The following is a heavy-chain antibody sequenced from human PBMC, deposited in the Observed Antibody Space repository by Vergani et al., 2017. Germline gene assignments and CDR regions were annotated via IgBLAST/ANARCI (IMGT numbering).Heavy chain of an antibody. D-gene: IGHD3-10*01. CDR3: ARPEDGSGSYSYYYYYYGMDV. CDR2: IIPIFGTA. V-gene: IGHV1-69*12. CDR1: GGTFSSYA. Sequence: QVQLVQSGAEVKKPGSSVKVSCKASGGTFSSYAISWVRQAPGQGLEWMGGIIPIFGTANYAQKFQGRVTITVDESTSTAYMELSSLRSEDTAVYYCARPEDGSGSYSYYYYYYGMDVWGQGTTVTVSS. J-gene: IGHJ6*02.